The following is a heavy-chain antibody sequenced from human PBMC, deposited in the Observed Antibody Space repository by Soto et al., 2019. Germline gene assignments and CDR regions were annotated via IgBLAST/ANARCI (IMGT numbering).Heavy chain of an antibody. Sequence: QVQLVESGGGVVQPGRSLRLSCAASGFTFSSYGMHWVRQAPGKGLEWVAVIWYDGSNKYYADSVKGRFTISRDNSKNPLYLQRNSLRAEDTAGYYVARDRDIVVVPAAAFDYWAQGPLVPASS. V-gene: IGHV3-33*01. CDR2: IWYDGSNK. CDR1: GFTFSSYG. CDR3: ARDRDIVVVPAAAFDY. J-gene: IGHJ4*02. D-gene: IGHD2-2*01.